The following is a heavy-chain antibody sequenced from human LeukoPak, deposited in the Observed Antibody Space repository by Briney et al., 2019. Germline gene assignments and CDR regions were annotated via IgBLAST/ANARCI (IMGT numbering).Heavy chain of an antibody. CDR1: GFTFSSYA. CDR3: AREADDYSFDY. V-gene: IGHV3-30-3*01. Sequence: GGSLRLSCAASGFTFSSYAMHWVRQAPGKGLEWVAVISYDGSNKYYADSVKGRFTISRDNSKNTLYLQMNSLRAEDTAVYYCAREADDYSFDYWGQGTLVTVSS. J-gene: IGHJ4*02. CDR2: ISYDGSNK. D-gene: IGHD4-4*01.